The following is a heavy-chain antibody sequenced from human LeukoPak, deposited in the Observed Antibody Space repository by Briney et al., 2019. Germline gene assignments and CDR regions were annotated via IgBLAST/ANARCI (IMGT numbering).Heavy chain of an antibody. CDR1: GFTFSSYW. D-gene: IGHD6-19*01. Sequence: GGSLGLSCAASGFTFSSYWMSWVRQAPGKGLEWVAYMNQDGAKKSYVDSVKGRFTISRDNAKSSLSLQMNSLRAEDTATYYCVKDGHCRDSICATKIVVAGYLDHWGQGTQVTVSA. V-gene: IGHV3-7*03. CDR2: MNQDGAKK. J-gene: IGHJ4*02. CDR3: VKDGHCRDSICATKIVVAGYLDH.